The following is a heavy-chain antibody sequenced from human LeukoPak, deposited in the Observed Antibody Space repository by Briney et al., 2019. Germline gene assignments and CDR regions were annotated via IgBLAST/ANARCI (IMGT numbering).Heavy chain of an antibody. CDR3: ARGPSTVTTQNLYYYYGMDV. J-gene: IGHJ6*02. V-gene: IGHV1-18*01. CDR2: ISAYNGNT. CDR1: GYTFTSYG. Sequence: ASVKVSCKASGYTFTSYGISWVRQAPGQGLEWMGWISAYNGNTNYAQKLQGRVTMTTDTSTSTAYMELRSLRSDDTAVYYCARGPSTVTTQNLYYYYGMDVWGQGTTVTVSS. D-gene: IGHD4-17*01.